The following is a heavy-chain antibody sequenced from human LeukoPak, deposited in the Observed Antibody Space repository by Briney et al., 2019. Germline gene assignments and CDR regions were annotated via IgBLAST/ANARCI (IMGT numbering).Heavy chain of an antibody. CDR2: ISDSGST. CDR3: ARPDSHLSAFDI. J-gene: IGHJ3*02. CDR1: GGSISNYY. D-gene: IGHD2-21*01. Sequence: SETLSLTCSASGGSISNYYWSWIRQPPGKGLEWIAYISDSGSTKYRPSLRGRLSISMDKSKNMFSLKLNSVTAADTAVYYCARPDSHLSAFDIWGQGTKVTVS. V-gene: IGHV4-59*08.